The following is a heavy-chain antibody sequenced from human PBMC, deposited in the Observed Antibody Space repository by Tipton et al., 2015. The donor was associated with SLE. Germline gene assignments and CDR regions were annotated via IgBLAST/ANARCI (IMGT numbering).Heavy chain of an antibody. V-gene: IGHV4-34*01. J-gene: IGHJ4*02. CDR1: GGSFSGYY. CDR3: ARTSYGSGSYQH. CDR2: ITHSGST. Sequence: TLSLTCAVYGGSFSGYYWTWIRQPPGKGLEWIGEITHSGSTNYNPSLKSRVTISVDTSKNQLSLKLSSVTAADTAVYYCARTSYGSGSYQHWGQGTLVIVSS. D-gene: IGHD3-10*01.